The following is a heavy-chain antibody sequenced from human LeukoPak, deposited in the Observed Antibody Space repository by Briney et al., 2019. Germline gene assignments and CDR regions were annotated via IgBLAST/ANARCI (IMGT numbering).Heavy chain of an antibody. V-gene: IGHV3-23*01. CDR1: GFTFSIYA. CDR2: ISSRSAYT. Sequence: PGGSLRLSCAASGFTFSIYAMSWVRQAPGKGLEWVSSISSRSAYTYYEDSVKGRFTISRDNSKNTLYLQMNSLRAEDTAIYYCAKDRPNYYESNGHYYRRDGDYWGQGTLVTVSS. CDR3: AKDRPNYYESNGHYYRRDGDY. J-gene: IGHJ4*02. D-gene: IGHD3-22*01.